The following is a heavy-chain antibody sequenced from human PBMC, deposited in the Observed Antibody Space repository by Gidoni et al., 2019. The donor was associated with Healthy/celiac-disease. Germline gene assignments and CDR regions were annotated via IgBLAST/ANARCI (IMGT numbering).Heavy chain of an antibody. CDR3: ARRGGHSGSYSYKFYYFDY. CDR1: GGNFGSYA. V-gene: IGHV1-69*01. J-gene: IGHJ4*02. CDR2: IIPIFGTA. D-gene: IGHD1-26*01. Sequence: QVQLVQSGAEVKKPGSSVKVSCKASGGNFGSYAHRWVRQAPGQGLEWMGGIIPIFGTANYAQKFQGRVTITADESTSTAYMELSSLRSEDTAVYYCARRGGHSGSYSYKFYYFDYWGQGTLVTVSS.